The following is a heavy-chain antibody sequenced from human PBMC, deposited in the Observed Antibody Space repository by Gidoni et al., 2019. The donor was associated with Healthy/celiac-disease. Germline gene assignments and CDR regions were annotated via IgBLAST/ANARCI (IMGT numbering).Heavy chain of an antibody. CDR2: ISGSGGST. V-gene: IGHV3-23*01. J-gene: IGHJ4*02. Sequence: DVQLLESGGGLVQPGGSLRLSCSASGFTFSSYAMSWVRQAPGKGLEWVSAISGSGGSTYYADSVKGRFTISRDNSKNTLYLQMNSLRAEDTAVYYCAKSRGIVGATRGGVDYWGQGTLVTVSS. CDR3: AKSRGIVGATRGGVDY. CDR1: GFTFSSYA. D-gene: IGHD1-26*01.